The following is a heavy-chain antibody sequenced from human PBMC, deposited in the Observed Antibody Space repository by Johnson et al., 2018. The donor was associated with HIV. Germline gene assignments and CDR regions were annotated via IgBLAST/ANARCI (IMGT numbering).Heavy chain of an antibody. CDR2: IHYDGGDK. D-gene: IGHD2-15*01. CDR3: AGVGDRYCSGGSCYSGAFDI. J-gene: IGHJ3*02. Sequence: QVQLVESGGGVVQPGGSLRLSCAASGFTFSSYGMHWVRQAPGKGLAWVAFIHYDGGDKYYADSVKGRFTISRDHSTNTPYLQMNSRTAEDTAVYHCAGVGDRYCSGGSCYSGAFDIWGQGTMVTVSS. CDR1: GFTFSSYG. V-gene: IGHV3-30*02.